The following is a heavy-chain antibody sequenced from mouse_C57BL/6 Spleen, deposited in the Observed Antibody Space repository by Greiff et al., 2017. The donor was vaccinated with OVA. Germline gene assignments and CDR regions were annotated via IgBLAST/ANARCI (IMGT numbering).Heavy chain of an antibody. CDR2: INPNNGGT. J-gene: IGHJ2*01. D-gene: IGHD1-1*01. Sequence: VQLQQSGPELVKPGASVKMSCKASGYTFTDYNMHWVKQSHGKSLEWIGYINPNNGGTSYNQKFKGKATLTVNKSSSTAYRELRSLTSEDSAVYYCAAIYYYGSSYFDYWGQGTTLTVSS. CDR1: GYTFTDYN. CDR3: AAIYYYGSSYFDY. V-gene: IGHV1-22*01.